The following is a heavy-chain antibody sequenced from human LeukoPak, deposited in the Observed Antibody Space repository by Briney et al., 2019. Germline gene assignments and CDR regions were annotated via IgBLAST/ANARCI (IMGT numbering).Heavy chain of an antibody. Sequence: GGSLRLSCAASGFTFSNAWMNWVRQAPGKGLEWVGRIKSKTDGGTTDYAAPVKGRFTISRGDSKNTLYLQMNSLKTEDTAVYYCTTNLVYGGAPASYYYGMDVWGQGTTVTVSS. J-gene: IGHJ6*02. CDR1: GFTFSNAW. CDR2: IKSKTDGGTT. D-gene: IGHD2-8*01. CDR3: TTNLVYGGAPASYYYGMDV. V-gene: IGHV3-15*07.